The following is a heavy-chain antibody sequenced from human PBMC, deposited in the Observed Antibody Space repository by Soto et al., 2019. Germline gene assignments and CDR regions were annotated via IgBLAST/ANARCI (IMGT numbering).Heavy chain of an antibody. V-gene: IGHV3-48*02. Sequence: QPGGSLRLSCAASGFTFSSYSMNWVRQAPGKGLEWVSYISSSSSTIYYADSVKGRFTISRDNAKNSLYLQMNSLRDEDTAVYYCAREYLEWLLSHYYGMDVWGQGTTVTVSS. D-gene: IGHD3-3*01. CDR2: ISSSSSTI. CDR1: GFTFSSYS. CDR3: AREYLEWLLSHYYGMDV. J-gene: IGHJ6*02.